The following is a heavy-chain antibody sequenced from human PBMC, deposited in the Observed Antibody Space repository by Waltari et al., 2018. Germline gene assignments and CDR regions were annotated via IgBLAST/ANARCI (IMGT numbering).Heavy chain of an antibody. J-gene: IGHJ4*02. CDR3: AKDPGTDPFFDY. CDR1: GFTFSSNA. CDR2: ISGSGGST. V-gene: IGHV3-23*01. D-gene: IGHD1-1*01. Sequence: EVQLLESGGGLVQPGGSLRLSCEASGFTFSSNAMSWVRQAPGKGREWVSAISGSGGSTYYADSVKGRCTISRDNSKNTLYLQMNSLRAEDTAVYYCAKDPGTDPFFDYWGQGTLVTVSS.